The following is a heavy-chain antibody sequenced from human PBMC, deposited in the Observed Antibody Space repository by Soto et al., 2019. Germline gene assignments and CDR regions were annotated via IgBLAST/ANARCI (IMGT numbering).Heavy chain of an antibody. D-gene: IGHD3-22*01. CDR1: GFSLSTTGVG. J-gene: IGHJ3*02. V-gene: IGHV2-5*01. CDR2: IYWNDDK. Sequence: SGPTLVNPTQTLTLACTFSGFSLSTTGVGVGWIRQPPGKALEWLAIIYWNDDKRYSPSLQSRLTITKDTSKNQVVLIMTNLDPVDTATYYCARRPTASYYYDAFDIWGQGTMVTVSS. CDR3: ARRPTASYYYDAFDI.